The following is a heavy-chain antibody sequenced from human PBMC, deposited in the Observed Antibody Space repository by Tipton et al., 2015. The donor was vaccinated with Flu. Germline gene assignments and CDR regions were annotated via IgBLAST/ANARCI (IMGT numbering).Heavy chain of an antibody. V-gene: IGHV3-13*01. J-gene: IGHJ4*02. D-gene: IGHD3-10*01. CDR1: GFTFRTYD. CDR2: IGVAGDT. Sequence: SLRLSCAASGFTFRTYDMHWVRQVTGKGLEWVSAIGVAGDTYYPGSVKGRFTISRENAKNSLYLQMNNLRAGDTAAYYCAGGEGGIGEIRNWGQGTPVTVSS. CDR3: AGGEGGIGEIRN.